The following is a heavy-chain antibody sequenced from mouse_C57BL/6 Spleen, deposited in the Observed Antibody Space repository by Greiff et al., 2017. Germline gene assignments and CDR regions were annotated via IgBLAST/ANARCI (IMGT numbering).Heavy chain of an antibody. V-gene: IGHV1-19*01. D-gene: IGHD1-3*01. CDR1: GYTFTDYY. J-gene: IGHJ4*01. Sequence: ELQLQQSGPVLVKPGASVKMSCKASGYTFTDYYMNWVKQSHGKSLEWIGVINPYNGGTSYNQKFKGKATLTVDKSSSTAYMELNSLTSEDSAVYYCARWGGKGVNPMDYWGQVTSVTVSS. CDR3: ARWGGKGVNPMDY. CDR2: INPYNGGT.